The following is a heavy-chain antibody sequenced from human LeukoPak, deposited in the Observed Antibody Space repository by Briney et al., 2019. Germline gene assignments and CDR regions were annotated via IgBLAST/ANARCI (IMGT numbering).Heavy chain of an antibody. Sequence: SETLSLTCAVYGGSFSGYYWSWIRQPPGKGLEWIGYIYYSGSTYYNPSLKSRVTISVDTSKNQFSLKLSSVTAADTAVYYCARDGSGSEVAFDIWGQGTMVTVSS. V-gene: IGHV4-30-4*08. CDR3: ARDGSGSEVAFDI. CDR2: IYYSGST. CDR1: GGSFSGYY. D-gene: IGHD1-26*01. J-gene: IGHJ3*02.